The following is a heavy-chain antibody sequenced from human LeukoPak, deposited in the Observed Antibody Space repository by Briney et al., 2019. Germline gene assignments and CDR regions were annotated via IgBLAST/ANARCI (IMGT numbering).Heavy chain of an antibody. CDR1: GVSISSSNW. Sequence: SETLSLTCAVSGVSISSSNWGSWVRQPPGEGLEWIGEIYDSGSTNYNPSLKIRVTISVATSTTHFSLKLSSVTAAATAVYYCARDEGIQLAFDIWGQGTMVTVSS. V-gene: IGHV4-4*02. CDR3: ARDEGIQLAFDI. D-gene: IGHD5-18*01. J-gene: IGHJ3*02. CDR2: IYDSGST.